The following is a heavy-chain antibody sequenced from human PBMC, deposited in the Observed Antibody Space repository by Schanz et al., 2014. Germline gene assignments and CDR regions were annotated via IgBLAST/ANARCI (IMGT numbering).Heavy chain of an antibody. CDR3: AKIRYDSSGYYLPYYGMDV. Sequence: VRLVESGGGLVEPGGSLRLSCSGSGFTFSEVYMSWVRQAPGKGLEWVAVISYHGSERYYADSVKGRFTISRDNSKNPLYLKMNSLRDEDTAVYYCAKIRYDSSGYYLPYYGMDVWGQGTTVIVSS. D-gene: IGHD3-22*01. V-gene: IGHV3-30*18. CDR1: GFTFSEVY. CDR2: ISYHGSER. J-gene: IGHJ6*02.